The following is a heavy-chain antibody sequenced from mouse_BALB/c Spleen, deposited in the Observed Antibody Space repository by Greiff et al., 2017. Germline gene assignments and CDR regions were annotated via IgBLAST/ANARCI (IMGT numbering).Heavy chain of an antibody. D-gene: IGHD1-1*01. Sequence: EVKLQESGAELVRSGASVKLSCTASGFNIKDYYMHWVKQRPEQGLEWIGWIDPENGDTEYAPKFQGKATMTADTSSNTAYLQLSSLTSEDTAVYYCNPYYYGSSPYFDYWGQGTTLTVSS. CDR2: IDPENGDT. J-gene: IGHJ2*01. CDR1: GFNIKDYY. V-gene: IGHV14-4*02. CDR3: NPYYYGSSPYFDY.